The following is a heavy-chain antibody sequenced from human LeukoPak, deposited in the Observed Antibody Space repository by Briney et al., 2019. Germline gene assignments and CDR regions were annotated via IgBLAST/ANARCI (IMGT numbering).Heavy chain of an antibody. D-gene: IGHD3-9*01. CDR1: GYTFTSYD. Sequence: ASVKVSCKASGYTFTSYDINWVRQATGQGLEWMGWMNPNSGNTGYAQTLQGRVTMTRNTSISTAYMELSSLGSEDTAVYYCARGGMDYDILTGYYGGLQYNWFDPWGQGTLVTVSS. CDR3: ARGGMDYDILTGYYGGLQYNWFDP. J-gene: IGHJ5*02. CDR2: MNPNSGNT. V-gene: IGHV1-8*01.